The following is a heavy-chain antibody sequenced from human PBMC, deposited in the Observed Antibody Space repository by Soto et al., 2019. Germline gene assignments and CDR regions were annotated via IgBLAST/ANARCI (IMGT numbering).Heavy chain of an antibody. CDR3: ARGFTYYDFWSGYSGHYYYYGMDV. Sequence: PSETLCVTCGVDGGSFSGYYGSWIRQPPGKGLEWIGEINHSGSTNYNPSLKSRVTISVDTSKNQFSLKLSSVTAADTAVYYCARGFTYYDFWSGYSGHYYYYGMDVWGQGTTVTVSS. D-gene: IGHD3-3*01. CDR2: INHSGST. V-gene: IGHV4-34*01. J-gene: IGHJ6*02. CDR1: GGSFSGYY.